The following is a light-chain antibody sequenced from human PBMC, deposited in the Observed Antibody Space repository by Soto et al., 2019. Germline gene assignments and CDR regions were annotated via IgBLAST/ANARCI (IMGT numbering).Light chain of an antibody. CDR1: TSDIGAYDY. V-gene: IGLV2-14*01. CDR3: SSYKSISTSYV. Sequence: QSALSQPGSVSGSPGQSITIPCTGTTSDIGAYDYVSWYQQHPGKVPKLIIFEVTKRPSGFSSRFSGSKSGNTASLTISGLQDEDEADYYCSSYKSISTSYVFGNGKKVTV. CDR2: EVT. J-gene: IGLJ1*01.